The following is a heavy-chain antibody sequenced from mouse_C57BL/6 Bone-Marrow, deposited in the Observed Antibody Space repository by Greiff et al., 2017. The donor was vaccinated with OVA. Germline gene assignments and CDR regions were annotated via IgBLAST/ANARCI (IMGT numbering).Heavy chain of an antibody. V-gene: IGHV1-69*01. Sequence: QVQLQQPGAELVMPGASVKLSCKASGYTFTSYWMHWVKQRPGQGLEWIGEIDPSDSYTNYNQKFKGKSTLTVDKSSSTAYLQLSRLTSEDSAVYYCARDNWYWYFDVWGTGTTVTVSS. D-gene: IGHD4-1*01. CDR1: GYTFTSYW. J-gene: IGHJ1*03. CDR3: ARDNWYWYFDV. CDR2: IDPSDSYT.